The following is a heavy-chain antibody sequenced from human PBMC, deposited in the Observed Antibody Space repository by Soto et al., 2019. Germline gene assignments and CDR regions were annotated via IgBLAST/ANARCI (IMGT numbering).Heavy chain of an antibody. CDR1: GFTFSTYT. J-gene: IGHJ4*02. V-gene: IGHV3-21*01. CDR2: ISSGRSFV. Sequence: EVHLVESGGGLVKPGGSLRLSCATSGFTFSTYTMNWVRQAPGKGLEWVSSISSGRSFVYYADSVKGRFTISRDNTKNPLYLQMNSLRAEDTAVYYCASGGMATVTTWNYWGQGTLVTVSP. CDR3: ASGGMATVTTWNY. D-gene: IGHD4-17*01.